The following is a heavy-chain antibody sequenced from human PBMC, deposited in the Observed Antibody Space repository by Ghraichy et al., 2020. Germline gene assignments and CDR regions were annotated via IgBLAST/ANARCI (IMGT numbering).Heavy chain of an antibody. J-gene: IGHJ5*02. CDR2: INTYDGHA. V-gene: IGHV1-18*01. CDR3: ARDWDYSWFDP. D-gene: IGHD1-7*01. CDR1: GYTFPKYG. Sequence: SVKVSCKASGYTFPKYGISWVRQAPGQGLEWVGWINTYDGHANYAQKFQDRVAITTDTSASTAYMELRSLRSDDTAVYYCARDWDYSWFDPWGQGTLVTVSS.